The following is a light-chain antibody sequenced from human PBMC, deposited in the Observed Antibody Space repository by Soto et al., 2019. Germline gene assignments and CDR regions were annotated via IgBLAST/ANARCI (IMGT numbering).Light chain of an antibody. Sequence: IVMTQSPATLSVSPGERVILSCRASQSVGSNVAWYQQKPGQSPRLLIYGASTRVTGIPARFTGSGSGTEFTLTIHSLQSEDFAMYHCQQDDNWPPFTFGGGTKVEIK. V-gene: IGKV3-15*01. CDR1: QSVGSN. J-gene: IGKJ4*01. CDR3: QQDDNWPPFT. CDR2: GAS.